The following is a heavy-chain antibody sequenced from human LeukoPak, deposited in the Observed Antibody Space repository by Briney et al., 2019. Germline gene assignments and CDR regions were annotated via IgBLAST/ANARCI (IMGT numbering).Heavy chain of an antibody. J-gene: IGHJ4*02. D-gene: IGHD3-10*01. CDR2: INHSGST. V-gene: IGHV4-34*01. Sequence: SETLSLTCAVYGGSFSGYYWSWIRQPPGKGLEWIGEINHSGSTNYNPSLKSRVTISVDTSKNQFSLKLSSVIAADTAVYYCARANGYMSYYGSGSYYIIYWGQGTLVTVSS. CDR1: GGSFSGYY. CDR3: ARANGYMSYYGSGSYYIIY.